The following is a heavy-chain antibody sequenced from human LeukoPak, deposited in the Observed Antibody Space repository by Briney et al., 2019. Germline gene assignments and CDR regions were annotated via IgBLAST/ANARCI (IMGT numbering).Heavy chain of an antibody. Sequence: SETLSLTCTVSGGSISSYYWSWIRQPPGKGLEWIGYIYYSGSTNYNPSLKSRVTISLDTSKNQFSLKLSSVTAADTAVYYRARSTPARSGSYDYWGQGTLVTVSS. CDR2: IYYSGST. V-gene: IGHV4-59*08. CDR1: GGSISSYY. J-gene: IGHJ4*02. D-gene: IGHD1-26*01. CDR3: ARSTPARSGSYDY.